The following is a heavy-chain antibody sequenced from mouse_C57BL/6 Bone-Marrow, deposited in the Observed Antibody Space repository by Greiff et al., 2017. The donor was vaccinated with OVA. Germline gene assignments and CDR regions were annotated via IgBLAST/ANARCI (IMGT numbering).Heavy chain of an antibody. CDR1: GYAFSSSW. Sequence: VQLQQSGPELVKPGASVKISCKASGYAFSSSWMNWVKQRPGKGLEWIGRIYPGDGGTNYNGKFKGKATLTADKSSSTAYMQLSSLTSEDSAVYFCASTVVVSYYFDYWGQGTTLTVSS. V-gene: IGHV1-82*01. D-gene: IGHD1-1*01. CDR2: IYPGDGGT. J-gene: IGHJ2*01. CDR3: ASTVVVSYYFDY.